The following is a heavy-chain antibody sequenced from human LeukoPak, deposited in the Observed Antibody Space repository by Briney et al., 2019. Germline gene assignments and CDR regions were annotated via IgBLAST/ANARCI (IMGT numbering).Heavy chain of an antibody. V-gene: IGHV3-21*01. D-gene: IGHD2-15*01. CDR3: ARPLPSGSLRFDL. CDR1: GFTFSSYS. CDR2: ISSSSSYI. Sequence: GGSLRLSCAASGFTFSSYSMNWVRQAPGKGLEWVSSISSSSSYIYYADSVKGRFTISRDNAKNAVYLQMNSLRAEDTAVYYCARPLPSGSLRFDLWGQGTLVTVSS. J-gene: IGHJ4*02.